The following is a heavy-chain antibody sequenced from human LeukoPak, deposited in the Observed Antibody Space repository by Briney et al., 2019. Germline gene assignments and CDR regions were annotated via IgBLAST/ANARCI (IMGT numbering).Heavy chain of an antibody. CDR2: FDPEDGET. CDR1: GYTLTELS. CDR3: ATGGFSNNWFDP. D-gene: IGHD3-3*01. J-gene: IGHJ5*02. V-gene: IGHV1-24*01. Sequence: GASVKDSCKVSGYTLTELSMHWVRQAPGKGLEWMRGFDPEDGETIYAQKFQGRVTMTEDTSTDTAYMELSSLRSEDTAVYYCATGGFSNNWFDPWGQGTLVTVSS.